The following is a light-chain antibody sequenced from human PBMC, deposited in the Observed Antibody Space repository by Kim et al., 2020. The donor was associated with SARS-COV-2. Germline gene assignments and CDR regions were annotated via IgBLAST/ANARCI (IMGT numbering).Light chain of an antibody. CDR1: SGSVASND. CDR3: QSYDSSNWV. CDR2: EDN. V-gene: IGLV6-57*03. Sequence: GKTETIDCTRRSGSVASNDVQWYQQRPGSATTTVIYEDNQRPSGVPVRFSGSIDSSSNSASLTISGLKTEDEADYYCQSYDSSNWVFGGGTQLTVL. J-gene: IGLJ3*02.